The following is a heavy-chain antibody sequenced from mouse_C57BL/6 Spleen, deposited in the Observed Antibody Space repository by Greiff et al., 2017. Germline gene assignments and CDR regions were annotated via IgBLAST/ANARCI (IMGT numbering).Heavy chain of an antibody. V-gene: IGHV1-74*01. CDR1: GYTFTSYW. CDR2: IHPYDSDT. J-gene: IGHJ1*03. CDR3: AISFPFIATEGGYFDV. D-gene: IGHD1-1*01. Sequence: QVQLQQPGAELVKPGASVKVSCKASGYTFTSYWMHWVKQRPGQGLEWIGRIHPYDSDTNSNQKFKGKATLTVDKSSSTAYMQHSRLTSEESAVYYGAISFPFIATEGGYFDVGGTGTTVTVSA.